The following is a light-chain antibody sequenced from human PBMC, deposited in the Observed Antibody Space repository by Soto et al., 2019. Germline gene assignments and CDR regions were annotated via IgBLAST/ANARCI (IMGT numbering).Light chain of an antibody. CDR1: QSISYY. CDR3: QQYNSYSPT. CDR2: KAS. J-gene: IGKJ1*01. Sequence: DTQMTQSPSTLSASGGDRVTITCRASQSISYYLAWYQQRPGRAPNLLIYKASSLESGVPSRFSGSGSGTEFTLTISSLQPDDFATYYCQQYNSYSPTFGQGTKVEIK. V-gene: IGKV1-5*03.